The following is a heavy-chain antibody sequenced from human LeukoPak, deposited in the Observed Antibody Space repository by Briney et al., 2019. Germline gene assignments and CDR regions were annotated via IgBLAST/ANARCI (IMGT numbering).Heavy chain of an antibody. J-gene: IGHJ4*02. V-gene: IGHV3-53*01. CDR3: ALLSGGTFDY. CDR2: ISNGGDP. D-gene: IGHD2/OR15-2a*01. CDR1: GFVVTANY. Sequence: PGGSLRLSCAASGFVVTANYLAWARQAPGKGLEGVSTISNGGDPFYGDSVKGRSTISRDESTNTFSLQLDSLRVEDMGVYYCALLSGGTFDYWGQGTQVTVAS.